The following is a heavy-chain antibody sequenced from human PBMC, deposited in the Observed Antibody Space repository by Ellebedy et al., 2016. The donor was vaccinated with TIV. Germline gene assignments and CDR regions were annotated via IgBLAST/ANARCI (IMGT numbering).Heavy chain of an antibody. J-gene: IGHJ2*01. CDR2: IKQDGSER. CDR1: EFQFNSYW. D-gene: IGHD5-24*01. CDR3: ARGRRDGFNFGWYFDL. Sequence: GESLKISCAASEFQFNSYWMSWVRQAPGKGMEWVSDIKQDGSERNYVDSVKGRFTISRDNAKNSLNLQMNSLRAEDTAVYYCARGRRDGFNFGWYFDLWGRGTLVIVSS. V-gene: IGHV3-7*03.